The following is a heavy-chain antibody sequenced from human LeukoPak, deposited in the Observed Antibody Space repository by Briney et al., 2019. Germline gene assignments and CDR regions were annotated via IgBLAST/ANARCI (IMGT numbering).Heavy chain of an antibody. Sequence: GASVKVSCKASGYAFTSYYMHWVRQAPGQGLEWMGIINPSGGSTSYAQKFQGRVTMTRDTSTSTVYMELSSLRSEDTAVYYCARESSDQYVSSWGQGTLVTVSS. J-gene: IGHJ4*02. CDR3: ARESSDQYVSS. V-gene: IGHV1-46*01. D-gene: IGHD2-21*02. CDR1: GYAFTSYY. CDR2: INPSGGST.